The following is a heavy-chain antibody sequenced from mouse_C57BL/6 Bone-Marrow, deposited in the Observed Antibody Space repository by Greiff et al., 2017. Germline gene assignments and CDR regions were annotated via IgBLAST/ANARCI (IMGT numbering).Heavy chain of an antibody. Sequence: EVQGVESGAELVRPGASVKLSCTASGFNIKDDYMHWVKQRPEQGLEWIGWIDPENGDTEYASKFQGKATITADTSSNTAYLQLSSLTSEDTAVYYCTTRLGQAYWGQGTLVTVAA. CDR2: IDPENGDT. CDR3: TTRLGQAY. V-gene: IGHV14-4*01. CDR1: GFNIKDDY. J-gene: IGHJ3*01. D-gene: IGHD4-1*01.